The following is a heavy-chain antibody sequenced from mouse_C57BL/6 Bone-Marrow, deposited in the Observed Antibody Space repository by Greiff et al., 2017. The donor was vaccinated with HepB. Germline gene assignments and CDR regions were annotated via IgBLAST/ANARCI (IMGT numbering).Heavy chain of an antibody. D-gene: IGHD1-1*01. CDR1: GYSFTGYF. V-gene: IGHV1-20*01. J-gene: IGHJ1*03. CDR3: ARDYGSSYYWYFDV. Sequence: EVKLMESGPELVKPGDSVKISCKASGYSFTGYFMNWVMQSHGKSLEWIGRINPYNGDTFYNQKFKGKATLTVDKSSSTAHMELRSLTSEDSAVYYCARDYGSSYYWYFDVWGTGTTVTVSS. CDR2: INPYNGDT.